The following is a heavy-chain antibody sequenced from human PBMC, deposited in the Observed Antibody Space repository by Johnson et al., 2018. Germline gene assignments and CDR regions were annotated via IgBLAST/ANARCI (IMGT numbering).Heavy chain of an antibody. CDR1: GGSISSNY. Sequence: QVQLQESGPGLVKPSETLSLTCIVSGGSISSNYWSWIRQPPGEGLEWMGYIYDSVATNYNPSLKSRVTISGDTSKNQFSLKLSSVTVADTAVYYCARGGAVTSPDYYYMDVWGKGTTVTVSS. CDR2: IYDSVAT. V-gene: IGHV4-59*01. J-gene: IGHJ6*03. CDR3: ARGGAVTSPDYYYMDV. D-gene: IGHD4-17*01.